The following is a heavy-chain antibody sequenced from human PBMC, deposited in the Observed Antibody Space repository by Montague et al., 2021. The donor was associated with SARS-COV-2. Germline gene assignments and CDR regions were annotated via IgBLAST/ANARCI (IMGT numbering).Heavy chain of an antibody. J-gene: IGHJ4*02. CDR3: ARDLRWGYYDILTGYYRPLDY. CDR2: ISSSSSTI. D-gene: IGHD3-9*01. CDR1: GFTFSSYS. Sequence: SRSLSCDASGFTFSSYSMNWVRQAPGKGLEWVSYISSSSSTIYYADSVKGRFTISRDNAKNSLYLQMNSLRAEDTAVYYCARDLRWGYYDILTGYYRPLDYWGQGTLVTVSS. V-gene: IGHV3-48*04.